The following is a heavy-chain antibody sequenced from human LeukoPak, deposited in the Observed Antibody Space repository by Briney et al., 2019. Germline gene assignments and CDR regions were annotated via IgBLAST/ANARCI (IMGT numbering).Heavy chain of an antibody. D-gene: IGHD6-13*01. V-gene: IGHV3-43*02. CDR1: GFTFDDYA. CDR3: AKVSASSWLGAFDI. CDR2: ISGDGGST. J-gene: IGHJ3*02. Sequence: GGSLRLSCAASGFTFDDYALHWVRQAPGKGLEWVSLISGDGGSTYYADSVKGRLTISRDNSKNSLYLQMNSLRTEDTALYYCAKVSASSWLGAFDIWGQGTMVTVSS.